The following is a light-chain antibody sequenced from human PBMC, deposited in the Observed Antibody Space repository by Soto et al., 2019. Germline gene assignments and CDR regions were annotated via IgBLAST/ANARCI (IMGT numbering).Light chain of an antibody. CDR1: RPVGRQY. CDR3: QQNGRSPT. Sequence: EIVLTQSPDALSLSPGERVSLSCRASRPVGRQYIAWYHQKPGQAPRLLIHDAVSRATGIPDRFSGSGSGSGTDFTLFISRLEPEACGVYYCQQNGRSPTFGPGTKVEVK. CDR2: DAV. V-gene: IGKV3-20*01. J-gene: IGKJ1*01.